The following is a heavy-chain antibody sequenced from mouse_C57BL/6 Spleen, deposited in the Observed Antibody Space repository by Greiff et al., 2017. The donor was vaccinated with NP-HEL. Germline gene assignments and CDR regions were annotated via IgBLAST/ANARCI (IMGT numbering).Heavy chain of an antibody. J-gene: IGHJ2*01. CDR3: TRRYGSRYYFDY. CDR1: GYTFTSYW. D-gene: IGHD1-1*01. CDR2: IYPGNSDT. V-gene: IGHV1-5*01. Sequence: EVQLQQSGTVLARPGASVKMSCKTSGYTFTSYWMHWVKQRPGQGLEWIGAIYPGNSDTSYNQKFKGKAKLTAVTSASTAYMELSSLTNEDSAVYYCTRRYGSRYYFDYWGQGTTLTVSS.